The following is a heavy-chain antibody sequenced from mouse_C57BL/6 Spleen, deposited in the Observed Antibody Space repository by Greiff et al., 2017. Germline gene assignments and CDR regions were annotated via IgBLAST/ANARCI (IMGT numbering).Heavy chain of an antibody. V-gene: IGHV1-54*01. Sequence: VQLKESGAELVRPGTSVKVSCKASGYAFTNYLIEWVKQRPGQGLEWIGVINPGSGGTNYNEKFKGKATLTADKSSSTAYMQLSSLTSEDSAVYFCASRIYYDYDGPFDYWGQGTTLTVSS. CDR3: ASRIYYDYDGPFDY. CDR2: INPGSGGT. CDR1: GYAFTNYL. D-gene: IGHD2-4*01. J-gene: IGHJ2*01.